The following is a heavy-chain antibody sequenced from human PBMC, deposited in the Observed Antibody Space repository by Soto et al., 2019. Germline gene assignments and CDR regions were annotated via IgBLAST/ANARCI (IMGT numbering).Heavy chain of an antibody. J-gene: IGHJ4*02. Sequence: QVQLVESGGGVVQPGRSLRLSCAASGFTFSSYAIHWVRQAPGKGLEWVAVISYDGSNKYYADSVKGRFTISRDNSKNTVFLQMNSLRAEDTAVYYCAIARWLQLKGDYWGQGTLVTGSS. D-gene: IGHD5-12*01. CDR2: ISYDGSNK. V-gene: IGHV3-30-3*01. CDR1: GFTFSSYA. CDR3: AIARWLQLKGDY.